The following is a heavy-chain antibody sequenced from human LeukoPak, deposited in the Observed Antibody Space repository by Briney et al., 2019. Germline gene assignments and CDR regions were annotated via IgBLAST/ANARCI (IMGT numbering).Heavy chain of an antibody. CDR2: ISSSSSYI. D-gene: IGHD3-16*01. V-gene: IGHV3-21*01. J-gene: IGHJ3*02. Sequence: GGSLRLSCAASGFTFSSYSMNWVRQAPGKGLEWVSSISSSSSYIYYADSVKGRFTISRDNAKNSLYLQMNSLRAEDTAVYYCARGFGDLDAFDIWGQGTMVTVSS. CDR3: ARGFGDLDAFDI. CDR1: GFTFSSYS.